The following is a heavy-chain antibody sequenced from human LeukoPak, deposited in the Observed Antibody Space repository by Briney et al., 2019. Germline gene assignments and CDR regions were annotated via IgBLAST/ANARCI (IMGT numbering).Heavy chain of an antibody. V-gene: IGHV3-30*03. CDR2: IGYDGSTK. D-gene: IGHD5-18*01. CDR1: GFTLSSHG. J-gene: IGHJ4*02. CDR3: ARDIDTAMVTAAYFDH. Sequence: PGGSLRLSCVGSGFTLSSHGMHWVRQAPGKGLEWVAVIGYDGSTKKYAGSVKGRFTVSRDNSKNTLYLQMSSLRPEDTAVYFCARDIDTAMVTAAYFDHWGQGTLVTVSS.